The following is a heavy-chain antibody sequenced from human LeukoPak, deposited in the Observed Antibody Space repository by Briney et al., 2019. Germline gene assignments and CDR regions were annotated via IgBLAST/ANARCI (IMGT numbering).Heavy chain of an antibody. CDR1: GGSISSYY. Sequence: SETLSLTRTVSGGSISSYYWSWIRQPAGKGLEWIGRIYTSGSTNYNPSLKSRVTMSVDTSKNQFSLKLSSVTAADTAVYYCAKSGSYYFYAFDIWGQGTMVTVSS. V-gene: IGHV4-4*07. J-gene: IGHJ3*02. CDR3: AKSGSYYFYAFDI. CDR2: IYTSGST. D-gene: IGHD1-26*01.